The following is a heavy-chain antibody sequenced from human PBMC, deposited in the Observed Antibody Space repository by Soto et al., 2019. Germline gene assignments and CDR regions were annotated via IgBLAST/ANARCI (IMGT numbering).Heavy chain of an antibody. Sequence: GGSLRLSCAASGFTFRNYGMNWVRQAPGKGLEWVSYIGIGSSTKYYADSVKGRFTISRDNAKNSLYLQMNSLRAEDTAVYYCARPPAMVRTSQSPYYYYGMDVWGQGTTVTVSS. CDR2: IGIGSSTK. CDR1: GFTFRNYG. J-gene: IGHJ6*02. CDR3: ARPPAMVRTSQSPYYYYGMDV. V-gene: IGHV3-48*01. D-gene: IGHD3-10*01.